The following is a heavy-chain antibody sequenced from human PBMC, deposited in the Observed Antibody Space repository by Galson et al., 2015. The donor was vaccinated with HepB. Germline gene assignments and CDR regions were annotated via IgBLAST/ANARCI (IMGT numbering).Heavy chain of an antibody. CDR2: IWYDGSNK. D-gene: IGHD3-22*01. V-gene: IGHV3-33*01. CDR1: GFTFSSYG. J-gene: IGHJ4*02. Sequence: SLRLSCAASGFTFSSYGMHWVRQAPGKGLEWVAVIWYDGSNKYYADSVKGRFTISRDNSKNTLYLQMNSLRAEDTAVYYCARGSYYDSSGYWLDYWGQGTLVTVSS. CDR3: ARGSYYDSSGYWLDY.